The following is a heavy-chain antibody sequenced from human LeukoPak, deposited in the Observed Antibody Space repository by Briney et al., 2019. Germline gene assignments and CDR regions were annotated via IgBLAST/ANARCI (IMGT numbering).Heavy chain of an antibody. V-gene: IGHV3-9*01. J-gene: IGHJ4*02. CDR2: ISWNSGSI. D-gene: IGHD1-26*01. Sequence: PGRSLRLSCAASGFTFDDYAMHWVRQAPGKGLEWVSGISWNSGSIGYADSAKGRFTISRDNAKNSLYLQMNSLRAEDTALYYCATSLAELAFDYWGQGTLVTVSS. CDR1: GFTFDDYA. CDR3: ATSLAELAFDY.